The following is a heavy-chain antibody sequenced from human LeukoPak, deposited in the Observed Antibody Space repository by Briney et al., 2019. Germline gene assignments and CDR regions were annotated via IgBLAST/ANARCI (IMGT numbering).Heavy chain of an antibody. J-gene: IGHJ5*02. V-gene: IGHV1-2*02. CDR1: GYTFTGYY. CDR2: INPDSGGT. Sequence: VASVKVSCKASGYTFTGYYIHWVRQAPGQGLEWMGWINPDSGGTNYAQKFQGRVTMTRDTSIRTAYMELSRLRSDDTAVYYCARDDYGGQGFDPWGQGTLVTVSS. CDR3: ARDDYGGQGFDP. D-gene: IGHD4-17*01.